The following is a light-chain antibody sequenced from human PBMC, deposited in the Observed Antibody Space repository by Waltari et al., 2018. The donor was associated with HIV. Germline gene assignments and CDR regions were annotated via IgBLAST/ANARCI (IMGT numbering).Light chain of an antibody. CDR3: SSYADTYTLL. V-gene: IGLV2-23*01. J-gene: IGLJ2*01. CDR2: EVD. Sequence: HSALTQPASVSASPGQSITISCTGTSGAIGIYDFVSLYQQDPDKAPRLIIYEVDKRPSGVSHRFSGSKSGSTASLTISGLQPEDESHYYCSSYADTYTLLFGGGTKLTVL. CDR1: SGAIGIYDF.